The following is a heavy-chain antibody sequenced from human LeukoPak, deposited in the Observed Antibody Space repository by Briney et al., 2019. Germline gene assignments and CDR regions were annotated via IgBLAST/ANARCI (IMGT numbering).Heavy chain of an antibody. Sequence: GGSLRLSCAASGFTFSDYYLSWIRQAPGKGLEWVSYISGNDPTIYYADSVRGRFTISRGNAKNSLYLQMNSLRAEDTAAYYCARVSSSGYGVSSGLFYWGQGTLVTVSS. CDR2: ISGNDPTI. CDR3: ARVSSSGYGVSSGLFY. D-gene: IGHD5-18*01. V-gene: IGHV3-11*01. J-gene: IGHJ4*02. CDR1: GFTFSDYY.